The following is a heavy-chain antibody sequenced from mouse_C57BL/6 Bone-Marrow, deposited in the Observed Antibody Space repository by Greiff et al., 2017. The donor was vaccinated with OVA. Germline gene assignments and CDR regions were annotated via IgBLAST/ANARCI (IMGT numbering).Heavy chain of an antibody. J-gene: IGHJ4*01. CDR3: ARDYRDAMDY. CDR1: GFTFSSYA. Sequence: DVMLVESGGGLVKPGGSLNLSCAASGFTFSSYAMSWVRQTPEKRLEWVATISDGGSYTYYPDNVKGRFTISRDNAKNNLYLQMSHLKSEDTAMYYCARDYRDAMDYWGQGTSVTVSS. CDR2: ISDGGSYT. D-gene: IGHD2-12*01. V-gene: IGHV5-4*01.